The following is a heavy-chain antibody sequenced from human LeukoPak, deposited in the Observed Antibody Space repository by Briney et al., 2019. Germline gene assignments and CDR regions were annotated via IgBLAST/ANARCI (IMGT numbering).Heavy chain of an antibody. CDR3: ARHASGAGLDF. CDR1: GGSISGYY. D-gene: IGHD3-10*01. Sequence: SETLSLTCTISGGSISGYYWSWIRQPPGKGLEWIGYISYSGSTNYNPPLKSRVTISVDTSKNQFSLKLSSVTAADTAVYYCARHASGAGLDFWGQGTLVTVSS. J-gene: IGHJ4*02. CDR2: ISYSGST. V-gene: IGHV4-59*08.